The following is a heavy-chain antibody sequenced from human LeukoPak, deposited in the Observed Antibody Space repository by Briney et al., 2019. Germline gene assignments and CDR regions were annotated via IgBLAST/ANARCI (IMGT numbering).Heavy chain of an antibody. CDR1: GFTFSSYA. CDR2: ISGSGGST. Sequence: GGSLRLSCAASGFTFSSYAMSWVRQAPGKGLEWVSGISGSGGSTYYADSVKGRFTISRDNSKNTLYLQMSSLRAEDTAVYYCVKDIWSRYHYYGMDVWGQGTTVTVSS. CDR3: VKDIWSRYHYYGMDV. J-gene: IGHJ6*02. D-gene: IGHD3-10*01. V-gene: IGHV3-23*01.